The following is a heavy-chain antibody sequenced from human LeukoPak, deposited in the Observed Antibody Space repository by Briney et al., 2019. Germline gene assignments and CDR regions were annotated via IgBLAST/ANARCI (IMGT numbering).Heavy chain of an antibody. D-gene: IGHD2-21*02. CDR1: GFNLSVYG. V-gene: IGHV3-33*01. Sequence: GGSLRLSCTASGFNLSVYGMHWVRQAPGKGLEWVAVMWHDGSNKHYADSVKGRCTMSRDKSKNTLYLEMNSLRGEDTAVYYCARAKGDLIDYWGQGTMVIVSS. CDR2: MWHDGSNK. J-gene: IGHJ4*02. CDR3: ARAKGDLIDY.